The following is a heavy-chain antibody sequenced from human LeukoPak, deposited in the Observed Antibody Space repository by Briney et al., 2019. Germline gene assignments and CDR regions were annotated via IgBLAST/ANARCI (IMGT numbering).Heavy chain of an antibody. CDR1: GDSISSSSYY. J-gene: IGHJ4*02. CDR2: IFYSGST. V-gene: IGHV4-39*01. Sequence: SETLSLTCTVSGDSISSSSYYWGWIRQPPGKGLEWIGTIFYSGSTYYNPSLKSRVTLSVDTSKNQYSLKLSSVTAADTAMYYCAKSNGYGLIDYGGQGTLVTVSS. D-gene: IGHD5-12*01. CDR3: AKSNGYGLIDY.